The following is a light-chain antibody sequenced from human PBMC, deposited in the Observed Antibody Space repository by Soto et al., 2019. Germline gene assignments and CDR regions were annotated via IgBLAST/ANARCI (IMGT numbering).Light chain of an antibody. V-gene: IGKV3-11*01. J-gene: IGKJ5*01. CDR2: DAS. CDR3: QQRSKWPNT. Sequence: EIVLTQSPATLSLSPGERATLSCSASQRVRSYLSWYQQKLGEAPMLFIYDASSRATRVPGRLSGSGSGTDVTLTTSTLEPEDFAVYYWQQRSKWPNTFGQGTRLEIK. CDR1: QRVRSY.